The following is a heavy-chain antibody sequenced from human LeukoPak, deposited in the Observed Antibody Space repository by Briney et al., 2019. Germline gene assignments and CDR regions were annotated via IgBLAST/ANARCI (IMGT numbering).Heavy chain of an antibody. V-gene: IGHV3-7*04. CDR2: IKQDGSEK. J-gene: IGHJ4*02. D-gene: IGHD1-26*01. Sequence: GGSLRLSCAASDFPFTNYWVIGSPRAPERGVEWVANIKQDGSEKYYVDSVEGRFTISRDNAKNSLYLQMDSLRAEDTAVYYCARGGYYRFDYWGQGTLVTVSS. CDR3: ARGGYYRFDY. CDR1: DFPFTNYW.